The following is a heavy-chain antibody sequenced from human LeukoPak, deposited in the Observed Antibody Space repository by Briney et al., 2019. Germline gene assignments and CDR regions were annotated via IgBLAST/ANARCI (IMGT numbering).Heavy chain of an antibody. D-gene: IGHD3-16*02. CDR2: ISAYNGNT. CDR1: GYTSTSYG. Sequence: ASVKVSCKASGYTSTSYGISWVRQAPGQGLEWMGWISAYNGNTNYAQKFQGRVTMTTDTSTNTAYMELRSLRFDDTAVYYCARDEILGELSLYPTEWGQGTLVTVYS. J-gene: IGHJ4*02. V-gene: IGHV1-18*01. CDR3: ARDEILGELSLYPTE.